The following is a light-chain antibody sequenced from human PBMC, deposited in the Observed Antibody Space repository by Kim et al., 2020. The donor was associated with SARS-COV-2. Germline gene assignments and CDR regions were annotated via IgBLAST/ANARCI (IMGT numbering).Light chain of an antibody. CDR3: QSRDSSGKVV. V-gene: IGLV3-19*01. J-gene: IGLJ2*01. Sequence: SSELTQDPAVSVALGQTVSITCQGDSLRRYYASWYQRWPGQAPVLVICAKNNRPSGIPDRFSGSSSGNTASLTITGAQAEDEADYYCQSRDSSGKVVFGGGTQLTVL. CDR2: AKN. CDR1: SLRRYY.